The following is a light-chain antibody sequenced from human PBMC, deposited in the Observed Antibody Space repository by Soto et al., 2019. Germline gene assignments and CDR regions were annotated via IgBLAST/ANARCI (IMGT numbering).Light chain of an antibody. CDR3: QQYYTTPRT. Sequence: DIVMTQSPDSLAVSLGERATINCKSSQSVLSSSNNKDYLAWYQQKPGQPPKLLIYWASTREFGVPDRFSGSGSGTDFTLTISSLQAEDVAVYYCQQYYTTPRTFGHGTKVDIK. J-gene: IGKJ1*01. CDR2: WAS. CDR1: QSVLSSSNNKDY. V-gene: IGKV4-1*01.